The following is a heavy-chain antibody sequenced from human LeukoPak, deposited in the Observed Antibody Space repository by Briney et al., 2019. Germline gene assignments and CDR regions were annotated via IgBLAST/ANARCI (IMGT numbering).Heavy chain of an antibody. CDR3: ARDLWDYDFWSGYFDY. D-gene: IGHD3-3*01. Sequence: GGSLRLSCAASGFTFSSYWMSWVRQAPGKGLEWVANIKRDGSEKYYVDSVKGRFTISRDNAKNSLYLQMNSLRAEDTAVYYCARDLWDYDFWSGYFDYWGQGTLVTVSS. J-gene: IGHJ4*02. CDR2: IKRDGSEK. CDR1: GFTFSSYW. V-gene: IGHV3-7*01.